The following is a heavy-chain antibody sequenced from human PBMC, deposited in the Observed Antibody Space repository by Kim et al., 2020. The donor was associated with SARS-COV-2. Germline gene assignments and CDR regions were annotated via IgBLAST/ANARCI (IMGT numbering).Heavy chain of an antibody. D-gene: IGHD6-13*01. V-gene: IGHV4-59*01. Sequence: TPSLKGRVTISVDTSKNQFSLKLSSVTAADTAVYYCATYRDSSSWYYFDYWGQGTLVTVSS. J-gene: IGHJ4*02. CDR3: ATYRDSSSWYYFDY.